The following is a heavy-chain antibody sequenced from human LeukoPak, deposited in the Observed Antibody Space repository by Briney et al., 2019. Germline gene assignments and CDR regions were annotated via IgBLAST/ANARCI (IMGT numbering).Heavy chain of an antibody. CDR2: ISANNGDT. CDR3: AGGGVVTVTPDY. CDR1: GYTFTNFD. Sequence: GASVKVSCKASGYTFTNFDISWVRQAPGQGLEWMGWISANNGDTNYAQKLQGRVTMTTDTSTSTAYMELRSLRSDDTAVYYCAGGGVVTVTPDYWGQGTLVTVSS. V-gene: IGHV1-18*01. D-gene: IGHD4-17*01. J-gene: IGHJ4*02.